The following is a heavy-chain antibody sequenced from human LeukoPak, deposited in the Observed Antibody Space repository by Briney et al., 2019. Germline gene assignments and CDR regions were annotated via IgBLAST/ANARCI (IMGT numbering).Heavy chain of an antibody. J-gene: IGHJ4*02. V-gene: IGHV4-34*01. D-gene: IGHD3-22*01. Sequence: PSETLSLTCTISGGSISNYYWSWIRQPPGKGLEWIGEINHSGSTNYNPSLKSRVTISVDTSKNQFSLKLSSVTAADTAVYYCAREGVSSGYYYPFDYWGQGTLVTVSS. CDR2: INHSGST. CDR1: GGSISNYY. CDR3: AREGVSSGYYYPFDY.